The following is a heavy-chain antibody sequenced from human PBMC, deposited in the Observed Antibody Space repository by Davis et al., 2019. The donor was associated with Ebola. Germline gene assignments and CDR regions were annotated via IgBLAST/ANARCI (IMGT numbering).Heavy chain of an antibody. Sequence: ASVKVSCKASGYTITSYYMHWVRQAPGQGLEWMGIINPSGGSTSYAQKFQGRVTMTRDTSTSTVYMELSSLRSEDTAVYYCASQSQTGTTGFDYWGQGTLVTVSS. CDR3: ASQSQTGTTGFDY. D-gene: IGHD1-7*01. CDR2: INPSGGST. V-gene: IGHV1-46*01. J-gene: IGHJ4*02. CDR1: GYTITSYY.